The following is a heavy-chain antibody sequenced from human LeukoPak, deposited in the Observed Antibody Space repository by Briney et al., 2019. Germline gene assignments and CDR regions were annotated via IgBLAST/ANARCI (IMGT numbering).Heavy chain of an antibody. J-gene: IGHJ4*02. D-gene: IGHD3-22*01. Sequence: ASVKVSCKASGYTFTSYAMHWVRQAPGQRLEWMGWISAYNGNTNYAQNLQGRVTMTTDTSTSTAYMELRSLRSDDTAVYYCARGTMIVVDPADYWGQGTLVTVSS. CDR2: ISAYNGNT. CDR3: ARGTMIVVDPADY. CDR1: GYTFTSYA. V-gene: IGHV1-18*01.